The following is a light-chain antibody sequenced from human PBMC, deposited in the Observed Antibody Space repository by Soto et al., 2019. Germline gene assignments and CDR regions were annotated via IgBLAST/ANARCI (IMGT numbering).Light chain of an antibody. CDR1: NIGTRN. CDR2: RDS. CDR3: HVWDSSTAV. Sequence: SYELTQPLSVSVPLGQTASITCGSNNIGTRNVHWYQQKPGQAPVLVVYRDSNRPSGIPERFSGSNSGNTATLTISRAQAGDEADYYCHVWDSSTAVFGGGTKVTVL. J-gene: IGLJ3*02. V-gene: IGLV3-9*01.